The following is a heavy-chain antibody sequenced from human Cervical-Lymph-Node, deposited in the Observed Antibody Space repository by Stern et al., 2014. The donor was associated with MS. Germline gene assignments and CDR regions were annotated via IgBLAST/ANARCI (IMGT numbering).Heavy chain of an antibody. Sequence: QVQLQESGPGLVKPSETLSLTCAVSGDSISSYTHYWAWIRQPPGKGLEWIVGVYYSGATYDNPPLKSPVPISGNTPKIHFPRGLNADTAADTAVYYCAKHACTGAACPFDLWGQGTLVTVSS. V-gene: IGHV4-39*01. J-gene: IGHJ4*02. CDR3: AKHACTGAACPFDL. CDR2: VYYSGAT. D-gene: IGHD2-8*02. CDR1: GDSISSYTHY.